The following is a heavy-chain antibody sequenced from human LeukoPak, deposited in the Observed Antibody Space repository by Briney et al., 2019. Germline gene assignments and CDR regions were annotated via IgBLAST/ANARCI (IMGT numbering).Heavy chain of an antibody. Sequence: GGSLRVSCAASGFTFSNYNMNWVRQAPGKGLEWVSSISRSSIYIYYADSVKGRFTISRDNAENSLSLQMNSLRAEDTAVYYCARDSGDGSGTYYPYGMDVWGQGTTVTVSS. V-gene: IGHV3-21*01. CDR2: ISRSSIYI. CDR3: ARDSGDGSGTYYPYGMDV. D-gene: IGHD3-10*01. J-gene: IGHJ6*02. CDR1: GFTFSNYN.